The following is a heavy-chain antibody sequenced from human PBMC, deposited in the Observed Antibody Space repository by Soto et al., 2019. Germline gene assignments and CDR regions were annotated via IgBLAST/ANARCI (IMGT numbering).Heavy chain of an antibody. CDR1: GGSISSGGYY. V-gene: IGHV4-31*03. D-gene: IGHD3-22*01. CDR3: ASGLRYDSSGYRDY. Sequence: SETLSLTCTVSGGSISSGGYYCSWIRQHPGKGLEWIGYIYYSGSTYYNPSLKSRVSISVDTSKNQFSLKLSSVTAADTAVYYCASGLRYDSSGYRDYWGQGTLVTVSS. J-gene: IGHJ4*02. CDR2: IYYSGST.